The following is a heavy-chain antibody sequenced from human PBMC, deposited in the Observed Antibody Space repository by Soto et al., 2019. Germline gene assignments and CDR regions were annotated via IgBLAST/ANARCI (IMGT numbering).Heavy chain of an antibody. CDR3: VRGGHGSGSYLGYS. D-gene: IGHD3-10*01. J-gene: IGHJ4*02. V-gene: IGHV3-7*03. CDR2: IRQDGGAQ. CDR1: GFTFTTYW. Sequence: GGSLRLSCVTSGFTFTTYWMIFVLHAPGKGLEWVANIRQDGGAQYYVDSVKGRFTISRDNAKNSVYLQMDSLRAEDTAVYYCVRGGHGSGSYLGYSWGQGILVTVSS.